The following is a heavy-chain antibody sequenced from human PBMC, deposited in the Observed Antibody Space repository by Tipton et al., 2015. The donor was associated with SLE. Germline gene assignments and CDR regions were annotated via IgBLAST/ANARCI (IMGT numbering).Heavy chain of an antibody. V-gene: IGHV4-39*02. J-gene: IGHJ3*02. CDR2: IYYSGST. CDR3: ARDPAYSGSYPDAFDI. Sequence: TLSLTCNVSGGSISSSSYYWGWIRQPPGKGLDWIGSIYYSGSTYYNPSLQSRVTISVDTSKNQFSLKLSSVTAADTSVYYCARDPAYSGSYPDAFDIWVQVTMVTVSS. D-gene: IGHD1-26*01. CDR1: GGSISSSSYY.